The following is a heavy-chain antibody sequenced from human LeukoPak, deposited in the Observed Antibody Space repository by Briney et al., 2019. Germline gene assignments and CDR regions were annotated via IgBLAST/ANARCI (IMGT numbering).Heavy chain of an antibody. CDR2: IKSKTDGGTT. V-gene: IGHV3-15*01. Sequence: PGGSLRLSCAASGFTFSNASMSWVRQAPGKGLEWVGRIKSKTDGGTTDYAAPVKGRFTISKDDSKTTLYLQMNSLKTEDTAVYYCTTDPYYYGSGSFLPYYDYWGQGTLVTVSS. D-gene: IGHD3-10*01. CDR1: GFTFSNAS. CDR3: TTDPYYYGSGSFLPYYDY. J-gene: IGHJ4*02.